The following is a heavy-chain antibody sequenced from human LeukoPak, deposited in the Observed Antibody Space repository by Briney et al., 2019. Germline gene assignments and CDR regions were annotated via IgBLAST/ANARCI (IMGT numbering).Heavy chain of an antibody. CDR3: MNHRGSPWHYMDA. V-gene: IGHV3-30*02. CDR2: IWYDGSNK. D-gene: IGHD1-26*01. CDR1: GFTFSNYG. J-gene: IGHJ6*03. Sequence: GGSLRLSCAASGFTFSNYGMHWVRQAPGKGLGWVALIWYDGSNKYYADSVKGRFTISRDNSKNTLYLQMNRLRAEDTAMYDSMNHRGSPWHYMDASVDGTTVTAS.